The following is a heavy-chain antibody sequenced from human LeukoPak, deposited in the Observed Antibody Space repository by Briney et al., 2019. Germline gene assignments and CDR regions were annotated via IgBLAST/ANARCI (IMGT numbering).Heavy chain of an antibody. V-gene: IGHV3-11*05. CDR2: ISSSSSYT. CDR3: ARVDSSGWYYFDY. D-gene: IGHD6-19*01. J-gene: IGHJ4*02. CDR1: GFTFSDYC. Sequence: GGSLRLSCAASGFTFSDYCMSWIRQAPGKGLEWVSYISSSSSYTNYADSVKGRFTISRDNAKNSLYLQMNSLRAEDTAVYYCARVDSSGWYYFDYWGQGTLVTVSS.